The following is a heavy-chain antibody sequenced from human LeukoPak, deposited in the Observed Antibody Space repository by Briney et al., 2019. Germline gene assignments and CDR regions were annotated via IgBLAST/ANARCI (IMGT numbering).Heavy chain of an antibody. Sequence: GGSLRLSCAASGFTFSNAWMSWVRQAPGKGLEWVGRIKSKTDGGTTDYAAPVKGRFTISRDDSKNTLYLQMNSLKTEDTAVYYCTTVPDYYDSVFFDYWGQGTLVTVSS. CDR2: IKSKTDGGTT. D-gene: IGHD3-22*01. V-gene: IGHV3-15*01. J-gene: IGHJ4*02. CDR3: TTVPDYYDSVFFDY. CDR1: GFTFSNAW.